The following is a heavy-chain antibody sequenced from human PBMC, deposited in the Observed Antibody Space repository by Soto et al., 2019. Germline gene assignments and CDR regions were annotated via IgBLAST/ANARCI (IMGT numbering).Heavy chain of an antibody. CDR1: GGTFSSYA. CDR3: ARDRSWLGGSYDY. Sequence: QVQLVQSGAEVKKPGSSVKVSCKASGGTFSSYAISWVRQAPGQGLEWMGGIIPIFGTANYAQKFQGRVTTTADQSTSTAYMDLSTLRSEDTAVYYCARDRSWLGGSYDYWGQGTLVTVSS. D-gene: IGHD1-26*01. J-gene: IGHJ4*02. CDR2: IIPIFGTA. V-gene: IGHV1-69*12.